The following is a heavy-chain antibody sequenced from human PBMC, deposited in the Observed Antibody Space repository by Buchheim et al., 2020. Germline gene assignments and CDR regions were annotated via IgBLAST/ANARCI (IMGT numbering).Heavy chain of an antibody. CDR3: ARRGYYYDSSGYYYFDC. V-gene: IGHV4-59*08. CDR1: GGSISNYY. CDR2: IYYSGST. J-gene: IGHJ4*02. Sequence: QVQLQESGPGLVKPSETLSLTCTVSGGSISNYYWSWIRQPPGQALECIVSIYYSGSTNYNTSLKSRVTTSVDTSTTPFPLKLSSVTAADTAVYYCARRGYYYDSSGYYYFDCWGQGTL. D-gene: IGHD3-22*01.